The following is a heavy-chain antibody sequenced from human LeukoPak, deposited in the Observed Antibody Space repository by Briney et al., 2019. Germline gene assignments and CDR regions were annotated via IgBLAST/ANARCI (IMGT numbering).Heavy chain of an antibody. CDR1: GGSFSGYY. CDR3: VRLQRWLQFPRVYYYYYMDV. J-gene: IGHJ6*03. D-gene: IGHD5-24*01. V-gene: IGHV4-34*01. Sequence: SGTLSLTCAVYGGSFSGYYWSWIRQPPGKGLEWIGEINHSGSTNYNPSLKSRVTISVDTSKNQFSLKLSSVTAADTAVYYCVRLQRWLQFPRVYYYYYMDVWGKGTTVTISS. CDR2: INHSGST.